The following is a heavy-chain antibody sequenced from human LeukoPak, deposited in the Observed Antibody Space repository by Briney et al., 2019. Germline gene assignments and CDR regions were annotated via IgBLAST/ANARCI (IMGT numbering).Heavy chain of an antibody. D-gene: IGHD2-2*01. J-gene: IGHJ4*02. CDR3: AKAYCGSTSCYPYYFDY. Sequence: GRSLRLSCAASGFTFDDYAMHWVRPAAGKGVEWVSGISWNSGSIGYADSVKGRFTISRDNAKNSLYLQMNSLRAEDTDLYYCAKAYCGSTSCYPYYFDYWGQGTLVTVSS. V-gene: IGHV3-9*01. CDR2: ISWNSGSI. CDR1: GFTFDDYA.